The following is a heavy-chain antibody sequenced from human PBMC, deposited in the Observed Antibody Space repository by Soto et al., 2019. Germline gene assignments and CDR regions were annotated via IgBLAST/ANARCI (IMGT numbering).Heavy chain of an antibody. CDR2: INTDGSSA. Sequence: GRSLRLSCVASGFTFRSHWMHCVRQSPVKGLVWVSQINTDGSSANYADAVKGRFTFSRDNAKKTLYLQMNSLRAEDTAVYYCARGACNGTSCYVFDPWGPGTLVTV. V-gene: IGHV3-74*01. CDR1: GFTFRSHW. D-gene: IGHD2-2*01. J-gene: IGHJ5*02. CDR3: ARGACNGTSCYVFDP.